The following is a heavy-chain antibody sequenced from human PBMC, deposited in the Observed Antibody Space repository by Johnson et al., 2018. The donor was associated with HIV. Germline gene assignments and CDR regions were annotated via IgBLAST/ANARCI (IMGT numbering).Heavy chain of an antibody. V-gene: IGHV3-30-3*01. J-gene: IGHJ3*02. D-gene: IGHD2-2*01. CDR1: GFTFSSYA. CDR3: ARGWEYCSSTSCPTPDAFDI. Sequence: QVQLVESGGGVVQPGRSLRLSCAASGFTFSSYAMHWVRQAPGKGLEWVAVISYDGSNKYYADSVKGRFTISRDNSKNTLYLQMNSLRAEDTAVYYCARGWEYCSSTSCPTPDAFDIWGQGTVVTVSS. CDR2: ISYDGSNK.